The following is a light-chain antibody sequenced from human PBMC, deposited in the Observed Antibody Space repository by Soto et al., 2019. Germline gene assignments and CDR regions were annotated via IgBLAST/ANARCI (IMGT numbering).Light chain of an antibody. CDR3: RPSNNTNKRPCV. CDR2: EVN. CDR1: SGGIGSYNR. V-gene: IGLV2-14*01. J-gene: IGLJ1*01. Sequence: LTHPASCSGSRGHCITISCTGTSGGIGSYNRVSWDQQHPGKAPKLIIYEVNDRPSGVSNRFSGSKSGKTASLTISGLQAQPEAEYYSRPSNNTNKRPCVFGNGTKVPAL.